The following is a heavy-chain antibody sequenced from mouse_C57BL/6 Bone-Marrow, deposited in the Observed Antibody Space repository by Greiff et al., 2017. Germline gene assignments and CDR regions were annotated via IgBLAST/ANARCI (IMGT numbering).Heavy chain of an antibody. CDR2: INPSNGGT. CDR3: ARNEGRYYGSSPDD. CDR1: GYTFTSYW. V-gene: IGHV1-53*01. J-gene: IGHJ2*01. D-gene: IGHD1-1*01. Sequence: QVQLQQPGTELVKPGASVKLSCKASGYTFTSYWMHWVKQRPGQGLEWIGNINPSNGGTNYNEKFKSKATLTVDKSSSTAYMQLSSLTSEDSAVYYCARNEGRYYGSSPDDWGQGTTLTVSS.